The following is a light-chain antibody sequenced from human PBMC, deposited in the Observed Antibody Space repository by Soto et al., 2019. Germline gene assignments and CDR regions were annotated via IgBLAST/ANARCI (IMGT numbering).Light chain of an antibody. Sequence: EIVMTQSPATLSVSPGEKATLSFKTSQSVSSDLAWYQQKPGRAPRLLIYGASTRATGIPARFSASGSGTEFTLTISSLQSEDFAVYYCQQYNDWPKTFGQGTKV. CDR1: QSVSSD. V-gene: IGKV3-15*01. J-gene: IGKJ1*01. CDR3: QQYNDWPKT. CDR2: GAS.